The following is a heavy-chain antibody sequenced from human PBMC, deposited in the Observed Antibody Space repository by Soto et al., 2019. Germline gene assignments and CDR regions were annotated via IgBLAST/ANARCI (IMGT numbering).Heavy chain of an antibody. D-gene: IGHD2-21*01. V-gene: IGHV3-13*01. CDR3: ARVSGCDYHWYFDL. CDR2: MGTAGDT. J-gene: IGHJ2*01. CDR1: GFTFSSYD. Sequence: EVQLVESGGGLVQPGGSLRLSCAASGFTFSSYDMHWVRQATGKGLEWVSAMGTAGDTYYPGSVKGRFTISRENAKNSLYLQMNSLSAGDTALYYCARVSGCDYHWYFDLWVRGTLVTVSS.